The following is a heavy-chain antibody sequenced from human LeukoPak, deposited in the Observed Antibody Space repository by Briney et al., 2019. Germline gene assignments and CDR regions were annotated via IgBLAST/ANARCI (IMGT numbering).Heavy chain of an antibody. J-gene: IGHJ4*02. CDR1: GFTFGSYW. CDR2: INTDGGST. V-gene: IGHV3-74*01. Sequence: PGGSLRLSCAASGFTFGSYWMHWVRQAPGKGLGWVSRINTDGGSTTYADSVKGRFTISRDNAKNTLYLQMNSLRAEDTAVYYCGRGFSIVPAGIPDYWGLGTLVTVSS. CDR3: GRGFSIVPAGIPDY. D-gene: IGHD2-2*02.